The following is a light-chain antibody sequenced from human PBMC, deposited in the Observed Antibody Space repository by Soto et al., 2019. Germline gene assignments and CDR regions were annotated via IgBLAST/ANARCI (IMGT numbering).Light chain of an antibody. CDR1: QSVSSSY. V-gene: IGKV3-20*01. J-gene: IGKJ1*01. Sequence: EIVLTQSPGTLSLSPGERATLSCRASQSVSSSYLAWYQQTPGQAPRLLIYGSSNRATGIPDRFSGSGSGTDFTLTISRLEPEDFAVFYCQHHGSSSWTFGQGTKVDIK. CDR2: GSS. CDR3: QHHGSSSWT.